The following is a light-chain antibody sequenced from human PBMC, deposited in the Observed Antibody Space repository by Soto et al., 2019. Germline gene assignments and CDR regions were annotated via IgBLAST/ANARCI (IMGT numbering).Light chain of an antibody. Sequence: EIALTQSPGTLSLSPGEIATLSCRASQTLSNSFIAWYQHKPGQAPRLLVYDTPTRATGIPDRYSGSGSGTDFTLTISRLEPEDFAVFFCQQYGTSEIIFGQGTRLEIK. CDR3: QQYGTSEII. J-gene: IGKJ5*01. V-gene: IGKV3-20*01. CDR1: QTLSNSF. CDR2: DTP.